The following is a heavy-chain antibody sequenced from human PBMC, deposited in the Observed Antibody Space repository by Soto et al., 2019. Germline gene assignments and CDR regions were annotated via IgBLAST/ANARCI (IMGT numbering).Heavy chain of an antibody. Sequence: ASVRVSGKASGYTFTTYAVFWVRQAPGQRLEWMGWINAGNGNTKYSQKLQGRVTITRDTSASTAYMELSSLRSEDTAVYYCARGVAGPLHWFDPWGQGTLVTVSS. V-gene: IGHV1-3*01. CDR3: ARGVAGPLHWFDP. CDR2: INAGNGNT. CDR1: GYTFTTYA. J-gene: IGHJ5*02. D-gene: IGHD6-19*01.